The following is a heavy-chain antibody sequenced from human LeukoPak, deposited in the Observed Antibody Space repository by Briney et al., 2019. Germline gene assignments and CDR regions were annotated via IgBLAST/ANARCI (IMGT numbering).Heavy chain of an antibody. CDR2: IWYDGSNK. CDR1: GFTFSSYG. V-gene: IGHV3-33*01. D-gene: IGHD3-22*01. Sequence: GGSLRLACAASGFTFSSYGMHWVRQAPGKGLEWVAVIWYDGSNKYYADSVKGRFTISRDNSKNTLYLQMNSLRAEDTAVYYCTRARSSGYYYEDAFDIWGQGTMVTVSS. CDR3: TRARSSGYYYEDAFDI. J-gene: IGHJ3*02.